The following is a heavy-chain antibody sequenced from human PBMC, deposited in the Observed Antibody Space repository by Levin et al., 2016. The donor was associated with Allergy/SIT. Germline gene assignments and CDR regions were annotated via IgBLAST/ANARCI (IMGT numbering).Heavy chain of an antibody. Sequence: WIRQPPGKGLEWIGHIYYSGNTYQNPSLKSRVTISVDTSKNQFSLKLKSVTAADTAVYYCARRMITVPVGGENDAFDIWGQGTMVTVSS. CDR2: IYYSGNT. D-gene: IGHD3-16*01. J-gene: IGHJ3*02. V-gene: IGHV4-31*02. CDR3: ARRMITVPVGGENDAFDI.